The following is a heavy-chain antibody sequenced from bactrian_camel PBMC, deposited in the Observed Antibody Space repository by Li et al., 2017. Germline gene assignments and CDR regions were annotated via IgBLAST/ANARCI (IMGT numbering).Heavy chain of an antibody. J-gene: IGHJ4*01. CDR1: GSTNTTNC. V-gene: IGHV3S53*01. CDR3: AGDPGGHCGYRRPVYKY. Sequence: HVQLVESGGGSVQAGGSLRLSCTVSGSTNTTNCMAWFRQAPGKEREGVATIDRDGDTTYLDSVKGRFTISQDNAKNMLYLQMNSLKPEDTAMYYCAGDPGGHCGYRRPVYKYWGRGTQVTVS. D-gene: IGHD1*01. CDR2: IDRDGDT.